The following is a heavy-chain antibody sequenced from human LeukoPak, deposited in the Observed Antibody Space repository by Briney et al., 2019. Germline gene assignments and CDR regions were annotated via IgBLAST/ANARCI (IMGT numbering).Heavy chain of an antibody. Sequence: PSETLSLTCTVSGGSISSYYWSWIRQPPGKGLEWIGYIYYSGSTNYNPSLKSRVTISVDTSKNQFSLKLSSVTAADTAVHYCARSARIQLWSSFDYWAREPWSPSPQ. CDR3: ARSARIQLWSSFDY. D-gene: IGHD5-18*01. CDR1: GGSISSYY. J-gene: IGHJ4*02. CDR2: IYYSGST. V-gene: IGHV4-59*01.